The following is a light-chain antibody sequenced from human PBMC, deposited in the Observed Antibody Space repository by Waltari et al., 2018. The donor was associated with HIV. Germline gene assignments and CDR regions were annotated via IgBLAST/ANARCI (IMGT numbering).Light chain of an antibody. J-gene: IGLJ3*02. V-gene: IGLV4-69*01. CDR2: INTDGSH. CDR3: QAWGAGIRV. Sequence: QLVLTQSPSASASLGASVKLTCTLSSGHTSNAIAWHQQQPEKGPRFLLKINTDGSHDRGDGFPDRFSGSSSGAERYLTISSLQSEDEADYYCQAWGAGIRVFGGGTKLTVL. CDR1: SGHTSNA.